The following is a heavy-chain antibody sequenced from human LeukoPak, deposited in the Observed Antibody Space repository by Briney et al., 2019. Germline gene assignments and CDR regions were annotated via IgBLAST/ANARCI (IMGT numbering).Heavy chain of an antibody. CDR3: AREGGYGGYSNYYYYMDV. V-gene: IGHV1-46*01. D-gene: IGHD5-12*01. CDR2: INPSGGST. CDR1: GGTFSSYA. Sequence: GASVKVSCKASGGTFSSYAISWVRQAPGQGLEWMGIINPSGGSTSYAQKFQGRVTMTRDTSTSTVYMELSSLRSEDTAVYYCAREGGYGGYSNYYYYMDVWGKGTTVTISS. J-gene: IGHJ6*03.